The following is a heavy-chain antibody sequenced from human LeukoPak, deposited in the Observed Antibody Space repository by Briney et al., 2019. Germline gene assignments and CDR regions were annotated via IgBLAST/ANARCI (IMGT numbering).Heavy chain of an antibody. D-gene: IGHD2-2*01. CDR2: IYYSGST. V-gene: IGHV4-31*03. J-gene: IGHJ6*03. CDR1: GGSISSGGYY. Sequence: PSETLSLTCTVSGGSISSGGYYWSWIRQHPGKGLEWIGYIYYSGSTYYNPSLKSRVTISVDTSKNQFSLKLSSVTAADTAVYYCARGSPAAILDGGVDYYYYMDVWGKGTTATVSS. CDR3: ARGSPAAILDGGVDYYYYMDV.